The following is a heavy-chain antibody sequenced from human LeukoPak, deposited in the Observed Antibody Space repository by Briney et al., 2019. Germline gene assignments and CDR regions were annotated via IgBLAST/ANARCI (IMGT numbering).Heavy chain of an antibody. CDR2: TYYRSKWYN. D-gene: IGHD6-19*01. V-gene: IGHV6-1*01. CDR1: GDSVSSNSAA. J-gene: IGHJ4*02. CDR3: AGKAAVAGGLDH. Sequence: SQTLSLTCAISGDSVSSNSAAWNWIRQSPSRGLEWLGRTYYRSKWYNDYAVSVKSRIVINPDTSKNQFSLQLNSVTPEDTAVYYCAGKAAVAGGLDHWGQGTLVTVSS.